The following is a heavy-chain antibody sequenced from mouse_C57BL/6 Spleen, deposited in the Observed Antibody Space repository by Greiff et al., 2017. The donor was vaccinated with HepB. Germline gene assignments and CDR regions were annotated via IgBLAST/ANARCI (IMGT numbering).Heavy chain of an antibody. Sequence: VQLQQSGPGLVKPSQSLSLTCSVTGYSITSGYYWNWIRQFPGNKLEWMGYISYDGSNNYNPSLKNRISITRDTSKNQFFLKLNSVTTEDTATYYCARATTVVAPFAYWGQGTLVTVSA. J-gene: IGHJ3*01. CDR2: ISYDGSN. CDR1: GYSITSGYY. CDR3: ARATTVVAPFAY. V-gene: IGHV3-6*01. D-gene: IGHD1-1*01.